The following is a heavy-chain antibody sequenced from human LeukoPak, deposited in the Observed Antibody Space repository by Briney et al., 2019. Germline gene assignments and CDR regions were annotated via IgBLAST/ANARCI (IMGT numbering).Heavy chain of an antibody. V-gene: IGHV3-53*01. CDR1: GFIVSSNF. CDR2: IYSGGST. J-gene: IGHJ4*02. Sequence: GGSLRLSCAASGFIVSSNFMSWVRQAPGKGLEWVSVIYSGGSTYYADSVKGQFTISRDNSKNTLYLQMNSLRAEDTAVYYCARDRVGATTNFDYWGQGTLVTVSS. D-gene: IGHD1-26*01. CDR3: ARDRVGATTNFDY.